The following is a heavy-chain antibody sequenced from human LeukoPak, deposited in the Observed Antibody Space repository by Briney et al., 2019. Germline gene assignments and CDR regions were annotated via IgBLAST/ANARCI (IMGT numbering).Heavy chain of an antibody. CDR3: ARDPYSGSYGVEYYYYMDV. Sequence: GGSLRLSCAASVFTLSIYNITWVRHTPGQGLDWVSSITSGSIHIYNADSVKGRFTTSRDKPKSSMYLQMNGLRAEDTAVYYCARDPYSGSYGVEYYYYMDVWGKGTTVTISS. CDR2: ITSGSIHI. J-gene: IGHJ6*03. V-gene: IGHV3-21*01. CDR1: VFTLSIYN. D-gene: IGHD1-26*01.